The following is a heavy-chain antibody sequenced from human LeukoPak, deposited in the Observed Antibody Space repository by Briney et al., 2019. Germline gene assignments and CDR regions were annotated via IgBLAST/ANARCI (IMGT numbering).Heavy chain of an antibody. D-gene: IGHD6-13*01. V-gene: IGHV1-69*06. CDR1: GGTFSSYA. J-gene: IGHJ5*02. CDR2: IIPIFGTA. CDR3: ARVTRIVAAFNWFDP. Sequence: SVKVSCKAPGGTFSSYAISWVRQAPGQGLEWMGGIIPIFGTANYAQKFQGRVTITADKSTSTAYMELSSLRSEDTAVYYCARVTRIVAAFNWFDPWGQGTLVTVSS.